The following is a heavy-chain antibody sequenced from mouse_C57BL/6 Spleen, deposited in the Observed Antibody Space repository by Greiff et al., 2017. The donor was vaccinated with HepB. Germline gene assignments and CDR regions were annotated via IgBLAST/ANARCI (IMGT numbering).Heavy chain of an antibody. Sequence: EVQLQQSGPELVKPGASVKMSCKASGYTFTDYNMHWVKQSHGKSLEWIGYINPNNGGTSYNQKFKGKATLTVNKSSSTAYMELRSLTSEDSAVYYCARHYGSSYYWYFDVWGTGTTVTVSS. D-gene: IGHD1-1*01. CDR3: ARHYGSSYYWYFDV. V-gene: IGHV1-22*01. CDR2: INPNNGGT. J-gene: IGHJ1*03. CDR1: GYTFTDYN.